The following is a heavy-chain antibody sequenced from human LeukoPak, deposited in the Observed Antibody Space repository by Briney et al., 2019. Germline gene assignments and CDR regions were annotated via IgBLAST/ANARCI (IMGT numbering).Heavy chain of an antibody. CDR3: AKDIDSGSDGSQWGMGY. CDR2: MSSSDDGR. J-gene: IGHJ4*02. V-gene: IGHV3-23*01. Sequence: GGSLRLSCQTSAFSFSSYAMSWVRQAPGKGLEWVSAMSSSDDGRYYAASVRGRFTISRDNSKNTLYLQMNSLRAEDTAVYYCAKDIDSGSDGSQWGMGYWGQGNQVTVSS. CDR1: AFSFSSYA. D-gene: IGHD6-13*01.